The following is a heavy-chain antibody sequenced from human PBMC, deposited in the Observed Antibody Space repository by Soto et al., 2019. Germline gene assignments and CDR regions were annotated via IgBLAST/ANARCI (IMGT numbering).Heavy chain of an antibody. CDR2: ISYDGSKK. CDR1: GFTFSNYA. Sequence: GGSLRLSCVASGFTFSNYAMHWVRQAPGKGLEWVAVISYDGSKKYYADSVKGRFTISRDNSKNTLYLQLNSLRAEDTALYYCARGWAPTYYYGMDVWGQGTTVTVS. CDR3: ARGWAPTYYYGMDV. J-gene: IGHJ6*02. V-gene: IGHV3-30-3*01.